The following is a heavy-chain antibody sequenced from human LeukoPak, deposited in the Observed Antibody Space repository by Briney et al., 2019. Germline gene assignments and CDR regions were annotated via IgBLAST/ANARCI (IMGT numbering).Heavy chain of an antibody. CDR1: GYTFTSYA. CDR2: INTNTGNP. J-gene: IGHJ6*02. CDR3: ARVRSWGYYYYGMDV. D-gene: IGHD3-16*01. Sequence: ASVKVSCKASGYTFTSYAMNWVRQAPGQGLEWMGWINTNTGNPTYAQGFTGRFVFSLDTSVSTAYLQISSLKAEDTAVYYCARVRSWGYYYYGMDVWGQGTTATVSS. V-gene: IGHV7-4-1*02.